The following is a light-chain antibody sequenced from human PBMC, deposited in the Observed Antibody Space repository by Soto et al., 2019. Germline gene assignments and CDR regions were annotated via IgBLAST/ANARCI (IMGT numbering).Light chain of an antibody. CDR2: DTS. J-gene: IGKJ4*01. CDR1: QGIGDT. CDR3: QQYNDWPLT. Sequence: EIVLTQSPGTLSLSPGERATLSCRASQGIGDTLAWYQHKPGQTPRLLIYDTSTRATGVPARFSGSGSGTEFTLTISSLQSEDFAVYYCQQYNDWPLTFGGGTKVDIK. V-gene: IGKV3-15*01.